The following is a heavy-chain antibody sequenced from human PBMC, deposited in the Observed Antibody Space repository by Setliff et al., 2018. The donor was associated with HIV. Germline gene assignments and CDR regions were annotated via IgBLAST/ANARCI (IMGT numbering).Heavy chain of an antibody. D-gene: IGHD3-22*01. CDR1: GGSINSTSYY. V-gene: IGHV4-61*05. CDR2: IQYSDSS. J-gene: IGHJ3*01. CDR3: ARSGYSSGFYWVFGAFGV. Sequence: PSETLSLTCIVSGGSINSTSYYWGWIRQPPGKGLEWIASIQYSDSSHYNPSLQSRVTMSIDTSTKQFSLYLSSVNETDTAVYYCARSGYSSGFYWVFGAFGVWGQGKMVT.